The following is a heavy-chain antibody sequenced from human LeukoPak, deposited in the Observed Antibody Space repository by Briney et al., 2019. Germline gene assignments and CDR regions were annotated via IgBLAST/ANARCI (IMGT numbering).Heavy chain of an antibody. CDR1: GGSISSGSYY. Sequence: SETLSLTCTVSGGSISSGSYYWSWIRQPAGKGLEWIGRIYTSGSTKYNPSLKSRVTISVDTSKNQFSLKLGSVTAADTAVCYCASYNSSYYWDDAFDIWGQGTMVTVSS. J-gene: IGHJ3*02. D-gene: IGHD3-22*01. CDR3: ASYNSSYYWDDAFDI. V-gene: IGHV4-61*02. CDR2: IYTSGST.